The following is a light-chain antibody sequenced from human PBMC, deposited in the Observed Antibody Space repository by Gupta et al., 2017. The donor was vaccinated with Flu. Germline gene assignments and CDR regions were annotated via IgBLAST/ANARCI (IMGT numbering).Light chain of an antibody. CDR3: GTWDSSLSVYV. V-gene: IGLV1-51*01. CDR2: DNN. CDR1: SSNIGNNY. J-gene: IGLJ1*01. Sequence: KVPISCSGSSSNIGNNYVSWYQQLPGTAPKLLIYDNNKRPSGIPDRFSGSKSGTSATLGITGLQTGDEADYYCGTWDSSLSVYVFGTGTKVTVL.